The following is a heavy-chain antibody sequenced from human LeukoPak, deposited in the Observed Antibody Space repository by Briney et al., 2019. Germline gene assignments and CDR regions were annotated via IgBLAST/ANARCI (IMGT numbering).Heavy chain of an antibody. J-gene: IGHJ4*02. CDR3: AKDKRGSYYNYFDY. V-gene: IGHV3-9*01. Sequence: GGSLRLSCAASGFTFDDYAMHWVRQAPGKGLEWVSGISWNSGSIGYADSVKGRFTISRDNAKNSLYLQMNSLRAEDTALYYCAKDKRGSYYNYFDYWGQGTLATVSS. D-gene: IGHD1-26*01. CDR2: ISWNSGSI. CDR1: GFTFDDYA.